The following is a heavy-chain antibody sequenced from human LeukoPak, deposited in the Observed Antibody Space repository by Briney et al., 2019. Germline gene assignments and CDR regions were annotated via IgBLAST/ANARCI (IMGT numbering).Heavy chain of an antibody. CDR3: ARGDPGGSIDY. CDR1: GYTFTSYY. J-gene: IGHJ4*02. CDR2: LTPSRGNR. V-gene: IGHV1-46*01. Sequence: ASVKVSCKASGYTFTSYYMHWVRQAPGQGLEWMGILTPSRGNRSDAQKFQGRVTMPRDTSTSTVYMELSSLRSEDTAVYYCARGDPGGSIDYWGQGTLVTVSS. D-gene: IGHD2-15*01.